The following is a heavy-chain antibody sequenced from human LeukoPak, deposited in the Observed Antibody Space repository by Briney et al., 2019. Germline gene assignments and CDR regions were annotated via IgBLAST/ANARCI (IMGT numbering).Heavy chain of an antibody. CDR3: ARSSATFDY. Sequence: PGRSLRLSCAASGFTFSSYGMHWVRQAPGKGLEWVAVIWYDGSNKYYADSVKGRFTMSRDNSKSTLYLQMNSLRAEDTAVYYCARSSATFDYWGQGTLVTVSS. V-gene: IGHV3-33*01. CDR1: GFTFSSYG. CDR2: IWYDGSNK. J-gene: IGHJ4*02.